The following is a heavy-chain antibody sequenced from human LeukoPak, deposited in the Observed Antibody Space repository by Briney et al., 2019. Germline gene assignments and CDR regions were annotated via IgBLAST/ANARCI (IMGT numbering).Heavy chain of an antibody. J-gene: IGHJ4*02. Sequence: SETLSLTCTVSGGSISSYYWSWIRQPPGKGLEWIGSIYHSGSTYYNPSLKSRVTISVDTSKNQFSLKLSSVTAADTAVYYCARALEVDGGSDYWGQGTLVTVSS. CDR2: IYHSGST. V-gene: IGHV4-59*12. CDR1: GGSISSYY. CDR3: ARALEVDGGSDY. D-gene: IGHD3-16*01.